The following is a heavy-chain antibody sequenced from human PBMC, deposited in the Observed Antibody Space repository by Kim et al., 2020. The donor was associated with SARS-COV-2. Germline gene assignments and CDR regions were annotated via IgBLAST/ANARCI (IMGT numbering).Heavy chain of an antibody. D-gene: IGHD3-10*01. CDR1: GGSFSGYY. CDR3: ARYQGGLLWFRELLAPYF. CDR2: INHSGST. V-gene: IGHV4-34*01. Sequence: SETLSLTCAVYGGSFSGYYWSWIRQPPGKGLEWIGEINHSGSTNYNPSLKSRVTISGDTSKNQFSLKLSSVTAADTAGYYCARYQGGLLWFRELLAPYF. J-gene: IGHJ4*01.